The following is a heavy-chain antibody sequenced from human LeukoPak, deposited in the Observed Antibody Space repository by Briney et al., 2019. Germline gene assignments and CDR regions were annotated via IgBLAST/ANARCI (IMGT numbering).Heavy chain of an antibody. CDR1: GGSISSSSYY. D-gene: IGHD5-24*01. Sequence: PSETLSLTCTVSGGSISSSSYYWGWIRQPPGKGLEWIGSIYYSGSTYYNPSLKSRVTISVDTSKNQFSLKLSSVTAANTAVYYCARVRDGYNSVWFDPWGQGTLVIVSS. V-gene: IGHV4-39*07. J-gene: IGHJ5*02. CDR3: ARVRDGYNSVWFDP. CDR2: IYYSGST.